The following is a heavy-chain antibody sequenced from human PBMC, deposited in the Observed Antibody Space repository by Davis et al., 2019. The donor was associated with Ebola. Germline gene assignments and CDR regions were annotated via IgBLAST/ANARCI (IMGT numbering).Heavy chain of an antibody. CDR1: GYTFTDYW. V-gene: IGHV5-51*01. CDR3: ARDDTSGWATFDY. CDR2: IYPGDSDT. J-gene: IGHJ4*02. D-gene: IGHD6-19*01. Sequence: GESLKISCKASGYTFTDYWIGWVRQMPGKGLEWMGIIYPGDSDTRYSPSFQGQVTISADKSISTTYLQWSSLKASDTAMYYCARDDTSGWATFDYWGQGTLVTVSS.